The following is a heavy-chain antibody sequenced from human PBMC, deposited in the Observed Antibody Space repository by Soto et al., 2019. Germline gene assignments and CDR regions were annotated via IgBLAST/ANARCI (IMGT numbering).Heavy chain of an antibody. CDR2: ISYDGSNR. CDR1: GFTFSSYA. J-gene: IGHJ1*01. D-gene: IGHD2-15*01. CDR3: VKEHVIGWPNLAF. V-gene: IGHV3-30-3*01. Sequence: PGGSLRLSCAASGFTFSSYAIHWVRQAPGKGLEWVAVISYDGSNRYYADSVKGRFTISRDNSKNTLYLQMNSLRAEDTAVYYWVKEHVIGWPNLAFWGQGALATVSS.